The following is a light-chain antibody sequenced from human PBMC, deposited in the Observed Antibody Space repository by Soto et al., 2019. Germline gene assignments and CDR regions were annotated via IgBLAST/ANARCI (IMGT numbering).Light chain of an antibody. CDR1: SSDVGGYNY. CDR2: EVS. Sequence: QSALTQPASVSGSPGQSITISCTGTSSDVGGYNYVSWYQQHPGKAPKLMIYEVSNRPSGVSNRFSGSKSGNTASLTISGLQAEDEADYHCSSYTSSRGVFGTGTKVTVL. J-gene: IGLJ1*01. V-gene: IGLV2-14*01. CDR3: SSYTSSRGV.